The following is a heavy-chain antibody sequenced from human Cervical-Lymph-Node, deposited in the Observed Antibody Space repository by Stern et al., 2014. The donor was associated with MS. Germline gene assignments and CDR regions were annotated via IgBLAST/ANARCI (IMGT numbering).Heavy chain of an antibody. CDR1: GDSIRSYF. D-gene: IGHD7-27*01. Sequence: QVQLQESGPGLLKPSETLSLTCTVSGDSIRSYFWTWIRQPPGRTLEWIGYIYYGGTADATPSLRSGAPMSVATSNKQFPLKLSSVTAADTAVYYCARKADWGDYFDYWGQGTLVTVSS. J-gene: IGHJ4*02. CDR3: ARKADWGDYFDY. CDR2: IYYGGTA. V-gene: IGHV4-59*08.